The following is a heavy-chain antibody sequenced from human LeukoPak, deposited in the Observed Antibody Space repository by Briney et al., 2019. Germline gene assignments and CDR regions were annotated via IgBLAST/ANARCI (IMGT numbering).Heavy chain of an antibody. J-gene: IGHJ4*02. V-gene: IGHV3-11*01. CDR1: GFTFSDYY. D-gene: IGHD3-10*01. CDR3: ARAKGSYSFDY. CDR2: ISSSGSSM. Sequence: PGGSLRLSCAASGFTFSDYYMSWIRQAPGKGLEWVSYISSSGSSMYYADSVKGRFTISRDNAKNSLYLQMNSLRAEDTAVYHCARAKGSYSFDYWGQETLVTVSS.